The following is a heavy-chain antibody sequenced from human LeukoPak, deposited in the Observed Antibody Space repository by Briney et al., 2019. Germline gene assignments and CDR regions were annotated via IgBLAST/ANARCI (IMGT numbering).Heavy chain of an antibody. Sequence: SQTLSITCTVSGGSISSGSYLWSWIRQPAGEGLEWIGRIYTSGRTNYNPSLESRVTISLDTSKNQFSLKLSSVTAADTAVYYCARGSGIVGASGAFDIWGQGTMVTVSS. J-gene: IGHJ3*02. CDR2: IYTSGRT. CDR3: ARGSGIVGASGAFDI. D-gene: IGHD1-26*01. V-gene: IGHV4-61*02. CDR1: GGSISSGSYL.